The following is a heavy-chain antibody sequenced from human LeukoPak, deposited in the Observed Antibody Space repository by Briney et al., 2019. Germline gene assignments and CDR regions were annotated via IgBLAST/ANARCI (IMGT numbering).Heavy chain of an antibody. CDR2: ISAYNGDT. Sequence: ASVKVSCKASGYTFTNYGISWVRQAPGQGLEWMAWISAYNGDTRYAQKFQGRVILTTETSTTTAYVELRNLRSDDTAVYYCARDACVSCGGDCCHDPWGQGTLVTVSS. V-gene: IGHV1-18*01. J-gene: IGHJ5*02. CDR1: GYTFTNYG. D-gene: IGHD2-21*02. CDR3: ARDACVSCGGDCCHDP.